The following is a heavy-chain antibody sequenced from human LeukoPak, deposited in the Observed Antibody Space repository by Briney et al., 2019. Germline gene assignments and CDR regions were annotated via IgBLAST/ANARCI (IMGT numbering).Heavy chain of an antibody. J-gene: IGHJ6*03. CDR1: GFTFSSYS. CDR3: AKNGDRGAYCTGGTCYPYFYYYMDV. CDR2: ISSSSTI. D-gene: IGHD2-15*01. Sequence: PGGSLRLSCAASGFTFSSYSMNWVRQAPGKGLEWVSYISSSSTIYYADSVKGRFTISRDNAKNSLYLQMNSLRAEDTAMYYCAKNGDRGAYCTGGTCYPYFYYYMDVWGKGTTVTI. V-gene: IGHV3-48*01.